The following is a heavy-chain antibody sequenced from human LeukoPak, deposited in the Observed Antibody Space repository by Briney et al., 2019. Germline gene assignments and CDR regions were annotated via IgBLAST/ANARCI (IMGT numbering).Heavy chain of an antibody. D-gene: IGHD3-10*01. CDR1: GGTFSSYA. CDR3: ARDVGYYGSGDLDL. CDR2: IIPIFGTA. J-gene: IGHJ5*02. V-gene: IGHV1-69*05. Sequence: SVKVSCKASGGTFSSYAISWVRQAPGQGLEWMGGIIPIFGTANYAQKFQGRVTITTDESTSTAYMELRSLKSDDTAVYYCARDVGYYGSGDLDLWGQGTLVIVSS.